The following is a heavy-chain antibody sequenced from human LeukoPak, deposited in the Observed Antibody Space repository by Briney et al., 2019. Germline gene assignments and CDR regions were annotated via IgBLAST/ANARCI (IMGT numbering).Heavy chain of an antibody. V-gene: IGHV4-61*01. J-gene: IGHJ4*02. CDR1: GGSVSSGSYY. CDR2: IYYSGST. D-gene: IGHD2-21*02. CDR3: ARGDSGPLDY. Sequence: SETLSLTCTVSGGSVSSGSYYWSWIRQPPGKGLEWIGYIYYSGSTNYNPSLKSRVTISVDTSKNQFSLKLSPVTAADTAVYYCARGDSGPLDYWGQGTLVTVSS.